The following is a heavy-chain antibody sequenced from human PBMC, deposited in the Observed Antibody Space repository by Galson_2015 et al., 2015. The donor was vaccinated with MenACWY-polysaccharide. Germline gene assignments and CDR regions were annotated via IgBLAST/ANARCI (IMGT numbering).Heavy chain of an antibody. D-gene: IGHD4-17*01. V-gene: IGHV3-48*03. CDR1: GFTFSSYE. CDR2: ISSSGSTI. J-gene: IGHJ3*02. Sequence: SLRLSCAASGFTFSSYEMNWVRQAPGKGLEWVSYISSSGSTIYYADSVKGRSTISRDNAKNSLYLQMNSLRAEDTAVYYCARAMTTVQRDAFDIWGQGTMVTVSS. CDR3: ARAMTTVQRDAFDI.